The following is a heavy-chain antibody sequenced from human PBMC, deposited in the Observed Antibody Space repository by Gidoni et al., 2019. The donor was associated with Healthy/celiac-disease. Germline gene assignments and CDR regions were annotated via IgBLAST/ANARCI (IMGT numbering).Heavy chain of an antibody. CDR1: GFTCSRYS. J-gene: IGHJ6*02. CDR2: ISSSSSYI. CDR3: ARDLSSDEAAGTAYYYYGMDV. D-gene: IGHD6-13*01. V-gene: IGHV3-21*01. Sequence: EVQLFESGGGLVTPGGSLRLSCAASGFTCSRYSMNWVRQAPGKGLGWVSSISSSSSYIYYADLVKVRFTISRDNSKNSRYLQMNSLRAEDTAVYYCARDLSSDEAAGTAYYYYGMDVWGQGTTVTVAS.